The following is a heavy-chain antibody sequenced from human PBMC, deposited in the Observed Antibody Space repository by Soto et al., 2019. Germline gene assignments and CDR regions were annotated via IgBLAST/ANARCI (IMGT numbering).Heavy chain of an antibody. CDR2: ISSGGDTI. CDR1: GFSFSNYE. J-gene: IGHJ4*02. CDR3: ARDRAAGGY. V-gene: IGHV3-48*03. D-gene: IGHD6-13*01. Sequence: LRLSCAASGFSFSNYEVNWVRQAPGKGLEWVAYISSGGDTIHYADSVRGRFTVSRDNARNSLSLQMNTLRVEDTALYYCARDRAAGGYWGQGTLVTVSS.